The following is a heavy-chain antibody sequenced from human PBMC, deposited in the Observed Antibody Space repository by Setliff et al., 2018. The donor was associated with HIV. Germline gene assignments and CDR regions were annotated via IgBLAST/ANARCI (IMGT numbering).Heavy chain of an antibody. Sequence: PSETLSLTCSVSGGSISSYYWNWIRQPAGKGLEWIGRIYTSGSTNYNPSLKSRVTMSVDTSKNQFSLKLSYVTAADTAVYYCARGLSFYDPGGFDYWGQGTLVTVSS. CDR3: ARGLSFYDPGGFDY. CDR2: IYTSGST. CDR1: GGSISSYY. V-gene: IGHV4-4*07. J-gene: IGHJ4*02. D-gene: IGHD3-22*01.